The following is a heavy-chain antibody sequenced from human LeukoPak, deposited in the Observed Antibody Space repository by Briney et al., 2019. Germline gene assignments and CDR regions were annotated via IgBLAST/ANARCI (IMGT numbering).Heavy chain of an antibody. D-gene: IGHD3-10*01. J-gene: IGHJ4*02. CDR1: GFTVSNNF. Sequence: GGSLRLSCAASGFTVSNNFVGWVRQAPGKGLDWVSIIYSSGSTYYADSVKGRFTISRDNAKNSLYLQMNSLRAEDTALYYCAKDHDYYGSGKFDYWGQGTLVTVSS. CDR3: AKDHDYYGSGKFDY. V-gene: IGHV3-53*05. CDR2: IYSSGST.